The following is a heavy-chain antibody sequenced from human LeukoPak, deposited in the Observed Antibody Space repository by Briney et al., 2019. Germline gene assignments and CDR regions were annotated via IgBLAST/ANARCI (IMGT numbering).Heavy chain of an antibody. J-gene: IGHJ6*04. V-gene: IGHV5-10-1*01. Sequence: GESLKISCKGSGYSFTSYWISWVRQMPGKGLEWMGRIDPSDSYTNYSPSFQGRVTISADKSISTAYLQWSSLKASDTAMYYCARHLPLWFGGLLSWEYYYYGMDVWGKGTTVTVSS. D-gene: IGHD3-10*01. CDR2: IDPSDSYT. CDR1: GYSFTSYW. CDR3: ARHLPLWFGGLLSWEYYYYGMDV.